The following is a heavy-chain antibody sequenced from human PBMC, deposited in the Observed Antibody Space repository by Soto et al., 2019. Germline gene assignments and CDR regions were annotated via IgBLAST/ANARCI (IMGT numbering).Heavy chain of an antibody. V-gene: IGHV1-69*04. J-gene: IGHJ4*02. CDR3: ARDPSITGTEELDY. Sequence: ASVKVSCKASGGTFSSYTISWVRQAPGQGLEWMGRIIPILGIANYAQKFQGRVTITADKSTSTAYMELSSLRSEDTAVYYCARDPSITGTEELDYWGQGTLVTVSS. CDR2: IIPILGIA. D-gene: IGHD1-20*01. CDR1: GGTFSSYT.